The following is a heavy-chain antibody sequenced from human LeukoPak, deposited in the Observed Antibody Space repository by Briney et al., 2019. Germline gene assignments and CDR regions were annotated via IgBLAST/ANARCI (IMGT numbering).Heavy chain of an antibody. J-gene: IGHJ4*02. D-gene: IGHD1-26*01. CDR2: ISSSSSYI. CDR1: GFTFSSYS. V-gene: IGHV3-21*04. CDR3: ARAKWDLLRPATPAFDY. Sequence: GGSLRLSCAASGFTFSSYSMNWVRQAPGKGLEWVSSISSSSSYIYYADSVKGRFTISRDNAKNSLFLQMNSLRAEDTAVYYCARAKWDLLRPATPAFDYWGQGTQVAVSS.